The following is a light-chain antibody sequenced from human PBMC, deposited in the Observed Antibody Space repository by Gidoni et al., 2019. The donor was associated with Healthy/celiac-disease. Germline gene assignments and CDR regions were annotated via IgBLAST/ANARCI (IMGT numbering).Light chain of an antibody. CDR3: QQYDNTPPA. V-gene: IGKV1-33*01. Sequence: DIHITHSPSSLSASVGDRVTITCQASQDISNYLNWYQQKPGKAPKLLIYDASNLERGVPSRFSGSGSGTDFTLTISSLQPEDIATYYCQQYDNTPPAFGGGTKVEIK. CDR2: DAS. CDR1: QDISNY. J-gene: IGKJ4*01.